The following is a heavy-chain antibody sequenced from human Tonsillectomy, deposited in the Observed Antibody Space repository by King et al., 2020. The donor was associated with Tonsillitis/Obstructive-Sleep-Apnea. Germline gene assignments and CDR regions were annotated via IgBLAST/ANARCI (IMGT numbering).Heavy chain of an antibody. Sequence: VQLVQSGAEVKKPGSSVRVSCKASGGTFSSYAITWVRQAPGQGLEWMGGIIPIIDMANFAQKFQDRVTITADKSTSTAYMELSSLRSEDTAVYYCASAVVNFDILTAYYSWFDPWGQGTLVTVSS. D-gene: IGHD3-9*01. J-gene: IGHJ5*02. V-gene: IGHV1-69*10. CDR1: GGTFSSYA. CDR2: IIPIIDMA. CDR3: ASAVVNFDILTAYYSWFDP.